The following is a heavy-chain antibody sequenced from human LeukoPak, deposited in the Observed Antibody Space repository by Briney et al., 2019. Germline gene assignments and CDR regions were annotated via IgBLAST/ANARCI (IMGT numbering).Heavy chain of an antibody. CDR2: IFYTGTT. CDR1: GGSITTFY. V-gene: IGHV4-59*08. J-gene: IGHJ3*01. D-gene: IGHD2-21*02. CDR3: ARQLRSDAFDF. Sequence: SETLSLTCNVSGGSITTFYWSWIRQPPGKGLEWIGYIFYTGTTHYNPSLKSRVTISIDSSKNQFSLSLSSVTAADTAVYYCARQLRSDAFDFWGQETLVTVSS.